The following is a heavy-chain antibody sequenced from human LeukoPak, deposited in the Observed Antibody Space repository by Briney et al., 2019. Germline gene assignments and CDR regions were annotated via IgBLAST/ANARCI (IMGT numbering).Heavy chain of an antibody. V-gene: IGHV3-23*01. CDR2: ISGSGGST. J-gene: IGHJ5*02. D-gene: IGHD3-10*01. Sequence: GGSLRLSCAASGFTFSSYAMSWVRQAPGKGLEWVSAISGSGGSTYYADSVKGRFTISRDNSRNTLYLQMNSLRAEDTAVYYCAPWGPMGSPPLARTWGQGTLVTVSS. CDR3: APWGPMGSPPLART. CDR1: GFTFSSYA.